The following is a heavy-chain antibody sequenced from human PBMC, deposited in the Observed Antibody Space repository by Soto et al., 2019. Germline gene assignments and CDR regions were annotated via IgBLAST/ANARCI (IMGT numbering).Heavy chain of an antibody. D-gene: IGHD5-12*01. J-gene: IGHJ5*02. CDR1: GFTFDDFA. Sequence: EMQLVESGGGWVQPGKSLRLYCVTSGFTFDDFALHWVRQAPGKGLEWVSTVSWNSARVAYADSVKGRFTISRDNAKNALYLHLNSLSAEDTALYYCAKGGGGYDFNNWSDPGGQGTLVIVSS. CDR3: AKGGGGYDFNNWSDP. CDR2: VSWNSARV. V-gene: IGHV3-9*01.